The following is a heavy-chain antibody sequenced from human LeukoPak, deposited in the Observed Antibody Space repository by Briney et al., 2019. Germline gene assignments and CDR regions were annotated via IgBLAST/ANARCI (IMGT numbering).Heavy chain of an antibody. J-gene: IGHJ5*02. CDR1: GYTFSDYY. CDR3: ARGVGTSWFDP. Sequence: RASVKVSCKAYGYTFSDYYMHWVRQAPGQGLEWMGWINPKMGGANFVEKFQGRVTKTRDTSIRTIYMELSRVTYDDTAVYYCARGVGTSWFDPWGQGTLVTVSS. D-gene: IGHD2-2*01. CDR2: INPKMGGA. V-gene: IGHV1-2*02.